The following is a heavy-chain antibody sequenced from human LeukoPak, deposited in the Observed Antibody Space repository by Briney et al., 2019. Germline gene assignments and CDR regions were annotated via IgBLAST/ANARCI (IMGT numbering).Heavy chain of an antibody. CDR3: ARDTPPYSPGAFDI. CDR2: ISSSSSTI. D-gene: IGHD5-18*01. Sequence: PGGSLRLSCAASGFTFSSYSMNWVRQAPGKGLEWVSYISSSSSTIYYADSVKGRFTISRDNAKNSLYLQMNSLRAEDTAVYYCARDTPPYSPGAFDIWGQGTMVTVSS. J-gene: IGHJ3*02. V-gene: IGHV3-48*01. CDR1: GFTFSSYS.